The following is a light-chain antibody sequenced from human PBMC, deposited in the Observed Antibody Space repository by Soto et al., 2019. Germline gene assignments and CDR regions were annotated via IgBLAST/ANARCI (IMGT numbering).Light chain of an antibody. CDR1: SSDVGGYNY. V-gene: IGLV2-14*01. CDR3: FSYSSDQIAM. CDR2: EVS. J-gene: IGLJ3*02. Sequence: QSALTQPASVSGSPGQSITISCTGTSSDVGGYNYVSWYQQHPGKAPKLMIYEVSNRPSGVSNRFSGSKSGDTASLTISGLQPQDEADYFCFSYSSDQIAMFGGGTKVTVL.